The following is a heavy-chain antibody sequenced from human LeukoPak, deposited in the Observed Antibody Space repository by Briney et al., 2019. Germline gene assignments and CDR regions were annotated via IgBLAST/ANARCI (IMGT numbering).Heavy chain of an antibody. D-gene: IGHD3-9*01. CDR2: IYTSGST. CDR3: ARGYVLRYFDWLERARLRVLSNWFDP. Sequence: PSETLSLTCTVSGGSISSGDNYWSWIRQPAGKGLEWIGRIYTSGSTNYNPSLKSRVTISVDTSKNQFSLKLSSVTAADTAVYYCARGYVLRYFDWLERARLRVLSNWFDPWGQGTLVTVSS. V-gene: IGHV4-61*02. J-gene: IGHJ5*02. CDR1: GGSISSGDNY.